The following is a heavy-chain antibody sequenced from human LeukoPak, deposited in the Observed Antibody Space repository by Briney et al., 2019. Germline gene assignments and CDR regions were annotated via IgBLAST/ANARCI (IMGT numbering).Heavy chain of an antibody. CDR2: LSTSPR. V-gene: IGHV3-23*01. CDR1: GFTIIHYS. CDR3: ARGEVAVQYYFES. J-gene: IGHJ4*02. Sequence: PGGSLRLSCAASGFTIIHYSMSWVRQGPGKGLEWVSGLSTSPRYADSVRGRFTVSRDHSTNTLYLQMNRLRAEDTAVYYCARGEVAVQYYFESWGQGTLVTVSS. D-gene: IGHD3-22*01.